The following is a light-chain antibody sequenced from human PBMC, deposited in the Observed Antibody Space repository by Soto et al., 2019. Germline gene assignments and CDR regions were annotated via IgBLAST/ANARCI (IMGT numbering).Light chain of an antibody. CDR2: DAS. CDR3: QQYNKWPQT. J-gene: IGKJ1*01. Sequence: EIVMTRSPATVSLSPLEVASLSVMASQTIDNTLAWYQRKPGQAPRLLIYDASTRATGVPARFSGSGSGTEFTLTITSLQSEDFAVYYCQQYNKWPQTFGQGTKVDIK. V-gene: IGKV3-15*01. CDR1: QTIDNT.